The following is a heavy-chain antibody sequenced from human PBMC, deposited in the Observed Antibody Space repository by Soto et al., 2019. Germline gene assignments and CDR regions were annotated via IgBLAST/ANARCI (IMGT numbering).Heavy chain of an antibody. D-gene: IGHD1-20*01. CDR3: AKDRLGRLTGGILDY. CDR1: GFTFSSYA. V-gene: IGHV3-23*01. CDR2: ISGSGGST. Sequence: GGSLRLSCAASGFTFSSYAMSWVRQAPGKGLEWVSAISGSGGSTYYADSVKGRFTISGDNSKNTLYLQMNSLRAEDTAVYYCAKDRLGRLTGGILDYWGQGTLVTVSS. J-gene: IGHJ4*02.